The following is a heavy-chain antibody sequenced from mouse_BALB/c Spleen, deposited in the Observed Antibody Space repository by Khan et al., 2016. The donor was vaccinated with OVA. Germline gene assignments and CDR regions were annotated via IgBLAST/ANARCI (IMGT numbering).Heavy chain of an antibody. Sequence: EVQLQESGPGLVKPSQSLSLTCTVTGYSITSDYAWNWIRQFPGNKLEWMGYISYSGRTSYNPSLKCRISFTRDPSKNQFFLQLNSGTTEDTATYDCARSVTITTVVATDFDYGRQGTTLTVSS. V-gene: IGHV3-2*02. CDR3: ARSVTITTVVATDFDY. J-gene: IGHJ2*01. D-gene: IGHD1-1*01. CDR1: GYSITSDYA. CDR2: ISYSGRT.